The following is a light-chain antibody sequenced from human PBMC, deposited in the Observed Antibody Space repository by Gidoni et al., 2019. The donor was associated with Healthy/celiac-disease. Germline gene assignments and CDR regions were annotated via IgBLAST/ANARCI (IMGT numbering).Light chain of an antibody. V-gene: IGKV1-5*03. CDR2: KAS. Sequence: DIQMTQSPSTLSASVGDRVTITCRASQSISSWLAWYKQKPGKAPKLLIYKASSLESGVPSRFSGSGSGTEFTLTISSLQPYDFATYYCQQYNSYPYTFGQGTKLEIK. CDR1: QSISSW. J-gene: IGKJ2*01. CDR3: QQYNSYPYT.